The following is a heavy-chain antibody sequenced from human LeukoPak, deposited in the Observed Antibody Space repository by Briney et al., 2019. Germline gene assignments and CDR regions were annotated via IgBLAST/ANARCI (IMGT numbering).Heavy chain of an antibody. D-gene: IGHD6-13*01. CDR1: GGSISSYY. CDR3: ARLIAYSNRAFDI. Sequence: SETLSLTCTVSGGSISSYYWSWIRQPPGKGLEWIGYIYYSGSTYYNPSLKSRVTISVDTSKNQFSLKLSSVTAADTAVYYCARLIAYSNRAFDIWGQGTMVTVSS. V-gene: IGHV4-59*04. J-gene: IGHJ3*02. CDR2: IYYSGST.